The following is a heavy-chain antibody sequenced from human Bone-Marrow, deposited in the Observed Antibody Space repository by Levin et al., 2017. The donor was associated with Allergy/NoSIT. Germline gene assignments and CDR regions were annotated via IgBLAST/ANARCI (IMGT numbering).Heavy chain of an antibody. J-gene: IGHJ4*02. CDR1: GGSFSGYY. D-gene: IGHD3-22*01. V-gene: IGHV4-34*01. CDR3: ARAPYYYDSSGYYSLDY. Sequence: SETLSLTCAVYGGSFSGYYWSWIRQPPGKGLEWIGEINHSGSTNYNPSLKSRVTISVDTSKNQFSLKLSSVTAADTAVYYCARAPYYYDSSGYYSLDYWGQGTLVTVSS. CDR2: INHSGST.